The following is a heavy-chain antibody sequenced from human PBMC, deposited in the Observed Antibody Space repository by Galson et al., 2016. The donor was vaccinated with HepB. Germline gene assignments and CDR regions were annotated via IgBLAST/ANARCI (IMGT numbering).Heavy chain of an antibody. D-gene: IGHD1-26*01. CDR2: VYHSGPT. CDR3: AREQGGAYDF. V-gene: IGHV4-4*02. CDR1: GVSISGLNW. J-gene: IGHJ4*02. Sequence: SETLSLTCDVSGVSISGLNWWNWVRQAPGKGLEWIGEVYHSGPTNYNPSLKSRVTILVDKDKRQISLNLKSVTAADTAVYYCAREQGGAYDFWGQGILVTVSS.